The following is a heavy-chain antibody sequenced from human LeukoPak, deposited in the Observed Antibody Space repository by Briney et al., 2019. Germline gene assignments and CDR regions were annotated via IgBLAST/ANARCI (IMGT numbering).Heavy chain of an antibody. CDR3: AREDSSGWYWFDP. CDR2: IIPIFGTA. Sequence: SSVKASCKASGGTFSSYAISWVRQAPGQGLEWMGGIIPIFGTANYAQKFQGRVTITADESTSTAYMELSSLRSEDTAVYYCAREDSSGWYWFDPWGQGTLVTVSS. CDR1: GGTFSSYA. V-gene: IGHV1-69*01. D-gene: IGHD6-19*01. J-gene: IGHJ5*02.